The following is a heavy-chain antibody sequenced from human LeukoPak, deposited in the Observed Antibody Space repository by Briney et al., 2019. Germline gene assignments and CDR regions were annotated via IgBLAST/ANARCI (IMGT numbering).Heavy chain of an antibody. CDR1: GFTFSSYE. V-gene: IGHV3-48*03. Sequence: GGSPRLSCAASGFTFSSYEMNWVRQAPGKGLEWVSYISTSGTTINYSDSVKGRFTISRDNAKKSLYLQMNSLRAEDTAVYYCARNGLAANGYFDYWGQGTLVTVSS. CDR2: ISTSGTTI. D-gene: IGHD2-8*01. CDR3: ARNGLAANGYFDY. J-gene: IGHJ4*02.